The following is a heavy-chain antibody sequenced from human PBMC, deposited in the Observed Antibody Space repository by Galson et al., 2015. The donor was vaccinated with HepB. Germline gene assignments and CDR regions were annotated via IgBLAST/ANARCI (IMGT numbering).Heavy chain of an antibody. CDR2: IIPIFGTA. D-gene: IGHD2-2*01. V-gene: IGHV1-69*06. CDR3: ARGTSLGYCSSTSCKYYYYYYMDV. CDR1: GGTFSSYA. Sequence: SCKASGGTFSSYAISRVRQAPGQGLEWMGGIIPIFGTANYAQKFQGRVTITADKSTSTAYMELSSLRSEDTAVYYCARGTSLGYCSSTSCKYYYYYYMDVWGKGTTVTVSS. J-gene: IGHJ6*03.